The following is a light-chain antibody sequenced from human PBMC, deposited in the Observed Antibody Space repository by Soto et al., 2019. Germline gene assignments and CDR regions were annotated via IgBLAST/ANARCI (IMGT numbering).Light chain of an antibody. J-gene: IGKJ5*01. Sequence: EIVLTQSPGTLSLSPGERATLSCRASQSITSSYLAWYQPKPGQAPRLLIYGSSSRATGIPDRFSGSGSGTDFTLTISRLEPEDFAVYYCQQYGSSPITFGQGTRLEIK. CDR2: GSS. V-gene: IGKV3-20*01. CDR3: QQYGSSPIT. CDR1: QSITSSY.